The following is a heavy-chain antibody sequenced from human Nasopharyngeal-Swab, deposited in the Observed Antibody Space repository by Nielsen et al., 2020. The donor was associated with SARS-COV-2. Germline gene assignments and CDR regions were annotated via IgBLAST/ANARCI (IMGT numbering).Heavy chain of an antibody. D-gene: IGHD3-10*01. V-gene: IGHV3-7*01. CDR1: GFTFSSYW. J-gene: IGHJ6*03. Sequence: GESLKISCAASGFTFSSYWMSWVRQAPGKGLEWVANIKQDGSEKYYVDSVKGRFTISRDNAKNSLYLQMNSLRAEDTAVYYCAKVEVRGALGYYYYMDVWGKGTTVTVSS. CDR2: IKQDGSEK. CDR3: AKVEVRGALGYYYYMDV.